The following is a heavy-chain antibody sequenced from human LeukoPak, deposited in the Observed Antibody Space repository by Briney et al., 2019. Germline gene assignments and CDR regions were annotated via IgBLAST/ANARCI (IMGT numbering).Heavy chain of an antibody. CDR1: GYNFTGYL. V-gene: IGHV1-2*02. D-gene: IGHD3-16*01. J-gene: IGHJ6*03. CDR2: IDPKRGVT. CDR3: ARFGEDGEDMDV. Sequence: ASVKVSCKPSGYNFTGYLIHWVRQAPGQGLEWMGWIDPKRGVTRYAQKYQGRVTLTRDTSISTLYMELTSLKSDDTAVYFCARFGEDGEDMDVWGEGTTVIVSS.